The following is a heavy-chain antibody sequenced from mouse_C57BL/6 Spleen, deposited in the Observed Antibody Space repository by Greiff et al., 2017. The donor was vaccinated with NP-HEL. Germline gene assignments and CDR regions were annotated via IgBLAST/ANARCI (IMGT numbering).Heavy chain of an antibody. Sequence: VQLQQPGAELVKPGASVKLSCTASGFNIKDYYMHWVKQRPEQGLEWIGRVDPEDGDTEYAPKFQGKATMTADTSSNTAYLQLSSLTSEDTAVYYCTTITTDFDYWGQGTTLTVSS. D-gene: IGHD1-1*01. J-gene: IGHJ2*01. CDR3: TTITTDFDY. CDR2: VDPEDGDT. V-gene: IGHV14-1*01. CDR1: GFNIKDYY.